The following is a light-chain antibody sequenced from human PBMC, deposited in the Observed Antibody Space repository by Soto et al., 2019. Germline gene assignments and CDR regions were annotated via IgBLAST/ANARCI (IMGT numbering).Light chain of an antibody. J-gene: IGLJ3*02. V-gene: IGLV2-14*02. Sequence: QSALTQPASVSGSPGQSITISCTGTSSDVGTYNLVSWYQQHPGKAPKLFIYDVSNRPSGVSNRFSGSKSGNTAALTISGLQAEDEAFYYCSSYTDTNTLVFGGGTKLTVL. CDR3: SSYTDTNTLV. CDR2: DVS. CDR1: SSDVGTYNL.